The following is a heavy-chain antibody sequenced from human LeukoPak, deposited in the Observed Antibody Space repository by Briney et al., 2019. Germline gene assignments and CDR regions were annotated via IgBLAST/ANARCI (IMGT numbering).Heavy chain of an antibody. J-gene: IGHJ4*02. CDR1: GFTFSSYS. CDR2: ISSSSSYI. Sequence: PGGSLRLSCAASGFTFSSYSMNWVRQAPGKGLEWVSSISSSSSYIYYADSVKGRFTISRDNAKNSLYLQMNSLRAEDTAVYYCAREMAYSRLYFDYWGQGTLVTVSS. D-gene: IGHD1-26*01. V-gene: IGHV3-21*01. CDR3: AREMAYSRLYFDY.